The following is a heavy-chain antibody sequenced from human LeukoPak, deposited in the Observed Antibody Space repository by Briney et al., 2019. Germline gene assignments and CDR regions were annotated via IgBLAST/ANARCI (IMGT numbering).Heavy chain of an antibody. V-gene: IGHV3-30-3*01. D-gene: IGHD1-1*01. CDR3: AKQYNWNHPDPFDI. Sequence: PGRSLRLSCAASGFTFSSYAMHWVRQAPGKGLEWVAVISYDGSNKYYADSVKGRFTISRDNSKNTLYLQMNSLRAEDTAVYYCAKQYNWNHPDPFDIWGQGILVTVSS. CDR1: GFTFSSYA. J-gene: IGHJ3*02. CDR2: ISYDGSNK.